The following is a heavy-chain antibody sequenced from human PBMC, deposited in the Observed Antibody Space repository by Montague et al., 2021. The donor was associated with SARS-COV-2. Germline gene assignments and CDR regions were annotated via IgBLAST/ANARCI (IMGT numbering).Heavy chain of an antibody. CDR1: GGSISSYY. CDR3: ARGSYGYADFDI. J-gene: IGHJ3*02. D-gene: IGHD5-18*01. V-gene: IGHV4-59*01. Sequence: SETLSLTCTVSGGSISSYYWSWIRQPPGKGLEWIGYIYYSGSTNXNPSLKSRVTISVDTSKIQFSLKLNSVTAADTAVYYCARGSYGYADFDIWGQGTMVTVSS. CDR2: IYYSGST.